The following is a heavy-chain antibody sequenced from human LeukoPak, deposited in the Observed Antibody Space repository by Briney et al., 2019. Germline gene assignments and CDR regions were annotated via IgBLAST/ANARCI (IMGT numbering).Heavy chain of an antibody. J-gene: IGHJ3*02. CDR2: THYSGNT. CDR3: ARWGARLNAFDI. D-gene: IGHD1-26*01. V-gene: IGHV4-59*02. CDR1: GDSVTSYY. Sequence: SETLSLTCSVSGDSVTSYYWNWIRQPPGKGLEWIGYTHYSGNTAYNPSLKSRVTTSVDTSKNQFSLNLSSVTAADTAVYYCARWGARLNAFDIWGQGTMVTVSS.